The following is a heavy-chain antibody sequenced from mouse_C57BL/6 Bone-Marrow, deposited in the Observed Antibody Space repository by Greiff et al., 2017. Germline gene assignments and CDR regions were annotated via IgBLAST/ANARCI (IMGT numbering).Heavy chain of an antibody. CDR3: ARRDGVVGDYFDY. CDR1: GYTFTSYG. CDR2: IYPRSGNT. V-gene: IGHV1-81*01. J-gene: IGHJ2*01. D-gene: IGHD1-1*01. Sequence: QVQLKQSGAELARPGASVKLSCKASGYTFTSYGISWVKQRTGQGLEWIGEIYPRSGNTYYNEKFKGKATLTADKSSSTAYMELRSLTSEDSAVYFCARRDGVVGDYFDYWGQGTTLTVSS.